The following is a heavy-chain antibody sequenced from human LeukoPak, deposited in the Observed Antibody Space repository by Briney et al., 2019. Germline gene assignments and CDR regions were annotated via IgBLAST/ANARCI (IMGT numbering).Heavy chain of an antibody. J-gene: IGHJ4*02. CDR1: GFTFSSYG. V-gene: IGHV3-30*02. CDR2: IRYDGSNK. Sequence: PGGSLRLSCAASGFTFSSYGMHWVRQAPGKGLEWVAFIRYDGSNKYYADSVKGRFTISRDNSKNTLYLQMNSLRAGDTAVYYCAKDTFLRGAIDYWGQGTLVTVSS. CDR3: AKDTFLRGAIDY. D-gene: IGHD2/OR15-2a*01.